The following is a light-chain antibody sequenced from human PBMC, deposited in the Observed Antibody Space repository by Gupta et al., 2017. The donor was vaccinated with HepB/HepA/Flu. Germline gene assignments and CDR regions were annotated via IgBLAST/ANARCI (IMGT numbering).Light chain of an antibody. CDR2: AAS. CDR3: QQSDSTVWT. J-gene: IGKJ1*01. CDR1: QSISSY. V-gene: IGKV1-39*01. Sequence: DIHMTQSPSSLSASVADRVTITCRASQSISSYLNWYQQKPGKAPKLLIYAASSLQSGVPSRFSGSGSGTDFTLTISRLQPEDFATYYCQQSDSTVWTFGQGTKVEIK.